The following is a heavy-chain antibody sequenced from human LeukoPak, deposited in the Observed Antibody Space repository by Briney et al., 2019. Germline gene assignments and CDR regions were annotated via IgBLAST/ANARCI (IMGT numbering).Heavy chain of an antibody. D-gene: IGHD4-23*01. CDR3: ARRTTVVTRGAFDI. CDR1: GGSISSYY. Sequence: PETLSLTCTVSGGSISSYYWSWIRQPPGKGLEWIGYIYYSGSTNYNPSLKSRVTISVDTSKNQFSLKLSSVTAADTAVYYCARRTTVVTRGAFDIWGQGTMVTVSS. CDR2: IYYSGST. V-gene: IGHV4-59*08. J-gene: IGHJ3*02.